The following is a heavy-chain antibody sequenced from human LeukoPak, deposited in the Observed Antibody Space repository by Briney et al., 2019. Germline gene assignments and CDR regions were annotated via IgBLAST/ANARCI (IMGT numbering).Heavy chain of an antibody. CDR1: GGSISSGSYY. CDR2: IYTSGST. CDR3: ARDISYYYDSSGYWFDP. D-gene: IGHD3-22*01. V-gene: IGHV4-61*02. J-gene: IGHJ5*02. Sequence: PSGTLSLTCTVSGGSISSGSYYWSWIRQPAGKGLEWIGRIYTSGSTNYNPSLKSRVTISVDTSKNQFSLKLSSVTAADTAVYYCARDISYYYDSSGYWFDPWGQGTQVTVSS.